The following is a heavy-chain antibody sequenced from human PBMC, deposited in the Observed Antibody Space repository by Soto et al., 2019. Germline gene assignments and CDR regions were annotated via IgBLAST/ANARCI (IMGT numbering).Heavy chain of an antibody. Sequence: SETLARTCTVSGGAVSSGSYYWSWIRQPPVKGLEWIGYIYYSGSTNYNPSLKSRVTISVDTSKNQFSLKLSSVTAADTAVYYCARHLKKGPNWFDPWGQGTLVTVSS. V-gene: IGHV4-61*01. CDR3: ARHLKKGPNWFDP. CDR2: IYYSGST. J-gene: IGHJ5*02. CDR1: GGAVSSGSYY.